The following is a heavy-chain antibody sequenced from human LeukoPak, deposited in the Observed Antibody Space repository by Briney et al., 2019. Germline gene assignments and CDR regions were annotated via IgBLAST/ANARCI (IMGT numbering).Heavy chain of an antibody. CDR3: ARIGTILVLHAFDI. V-gene: IGHV3-53*01. J-gene: IGHJ3*02. CDR1: GFTVSSNY. D-gene: IGHD3-3*01. Sequence: GGSLRLSCAASGFTVSSNYMSWVRQAPGKGLEWVSVIYSGGSTYYADSVKGRFTISRDNSKNTLYLQMNSLRAEDTAVYYCARIGTILVLHAFDIWRQGTMVTVSS. CDR2: IYSGGST.